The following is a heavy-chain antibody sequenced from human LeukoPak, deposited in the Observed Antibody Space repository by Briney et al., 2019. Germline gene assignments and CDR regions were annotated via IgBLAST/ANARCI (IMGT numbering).Heavy chain of an antibody. Sequence: SETLSLTCTVSGGSFNSFFWSWIRQPPGKGLEWIGYIYTSGSTYFSPSLKSRVTISLDTSKNQFSLKLISVTAADTAVYYCARRGTWFDPWGQGTLVTVSS. D-gene: IGHD3-10*01. CDR3: ARRGTWFDP. CDR2: IYTSGST. V-gene: IGHV4-4*09. CDR1: GGSFNSFF. J-gene: IGHJ5*02.